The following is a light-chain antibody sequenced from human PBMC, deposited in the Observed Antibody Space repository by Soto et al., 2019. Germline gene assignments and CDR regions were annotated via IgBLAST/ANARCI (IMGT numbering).Light chain of an antibody. CDR1: QSVSSI. CDR3: QQYDSIPPWT. J-gene: IGKJ1*01. Sequence: EIVVTQSPATLSVSPGERATLSCRASQSVSSILAWYQQRPGQAPRLLIYAASTRATGIPARFSGSGSGTEFTLTISSLQSEDYAVYFCQQYDSIPPWTFGQGTRVEVK. CDR2: AAS. V-gene: IGKV3-15*01.